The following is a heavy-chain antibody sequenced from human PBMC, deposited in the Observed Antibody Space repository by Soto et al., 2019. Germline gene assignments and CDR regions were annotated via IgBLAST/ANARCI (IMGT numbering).Heavy chain of an antibody. CDR3: RSSSRYSTDV. V-gene: IGHV4-39*01. CDR1: GGSISSSFY. J-gene: IGHJ6*02. CDR2: IYGTGNT. D-gene: IGHD6-19*01. Sequence: QLQLQESGPGLVKPSETLSLSCTVSGGSISSSFYWGWIRQPPGKGLEWIGSIYGTGNTYYNPSLXXRVTISAATSKNPFFLNLISVTAADTAVYYCRSSSRYSTDVWGQGATVTVSS.